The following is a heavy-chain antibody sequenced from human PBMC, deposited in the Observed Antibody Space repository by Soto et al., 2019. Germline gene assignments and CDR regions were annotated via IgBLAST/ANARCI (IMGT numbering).Heavy chain of an antibody. CDR2: IYYSGST. J-gene: IGHJ5*02. D-gene: IGHD2-21*02. V-gene: IGHV4-31*03. CDR3: ARSSPVVTAP. CDR1: GGSISSGGYY. Sequence: QVQLQESGPGLVKPSQTLSLTCTVSGGSISSGGYYWSWIRQHPGKGLEWIGYIYYSGSTYYNPSLKSRITTHVDTSKSQFSRKLRCVTAADTAVYYCARSSPVVTAPWGQGTLVTVSS.